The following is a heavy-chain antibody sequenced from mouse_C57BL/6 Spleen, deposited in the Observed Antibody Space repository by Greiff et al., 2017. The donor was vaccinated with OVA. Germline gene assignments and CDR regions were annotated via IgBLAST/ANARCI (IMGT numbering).Heavy chain of an antibody. J-gene: IGHJ4*01. V-gene: IGHV1-81*01. Sequence: VQLQQSGAELARPGASVKLSCKASGYTFTSYGISWVKQRTGQGLEWIGEIYPRSGNTYYNEKFKGKATLTADKSSRTAYMELRSLTSEDSAVYFCARCEYYAMDYWGQGTSVTVSS. CDR3: ARCEYYAMDY. CDR2: IYPRSGNT. CDR1: GYTFTSYG.